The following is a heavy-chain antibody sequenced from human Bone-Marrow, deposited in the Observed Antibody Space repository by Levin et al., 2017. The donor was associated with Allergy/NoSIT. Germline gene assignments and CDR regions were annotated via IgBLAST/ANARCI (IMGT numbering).Heavy chain of an antibody. CDR3: AKMFYGSGTYGWFET. J-gene: IGHJ5*02. V-gene: IGHV3-23*01. D-gene: IGHD3-10*01. CDR1: GSSFRTHG. Sequence: SGGSLRLSCVASGSSFRTHGMSWVRQAPGKGLEWVSTIRATGSHKFYADSVKGRFTISRDDSKNTLYLQMNNLRFEDTAVYYCAKMFYGSGTYGWFETWGQGTLVTVSS. CDR2: IRATGSHK.